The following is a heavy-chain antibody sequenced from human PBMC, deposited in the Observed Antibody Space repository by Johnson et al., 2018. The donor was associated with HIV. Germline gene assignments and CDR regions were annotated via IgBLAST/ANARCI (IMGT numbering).Heavy chain of an antibody. CDR3: AKALEYSSSSMAFDI. V-gene: IGHV3-30*02. CDR2: IRFDGSNK. D-gene: IGHD6-6*01. J-gene: IGHJ3*02. CDR1: GFTFSSFG. Sequence: QVQLVESGGGVVQPGGSLRLSCAASGFTFSSFGMHWVRQAPGKGLEWVAFIRFDGSNKYYADSVTGRFTISRDNSTNTLYLQMNSLRAEDTAVYYCAKALEYSSSSMAFDIWGQGTLVTVSS.